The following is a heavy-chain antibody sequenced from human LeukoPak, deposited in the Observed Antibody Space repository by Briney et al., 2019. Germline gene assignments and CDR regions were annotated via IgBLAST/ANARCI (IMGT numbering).Heavy chain of an antibody. Sequence: SETLSPTCTVSGGSISSSSYYWGWIRQPPGKGLEWIGSIYYSGSTYYNPSLKSRVTISVDTSKNQFSLKLSSVTAADTAVYYCARMRRGYSSGWYIEYMDVWGKGTTVTVSS. CDR3: ARMRRGYSSGWYIEYMDV. J-gene: IGHJ6*03. D-gene: IGHD6-19*01. CDR2: IYYSGST. V-gene: IGHV4-39*01. CDR1: GGSISSSSYY.